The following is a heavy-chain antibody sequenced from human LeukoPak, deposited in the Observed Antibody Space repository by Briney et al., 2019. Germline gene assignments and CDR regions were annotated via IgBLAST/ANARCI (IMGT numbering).Heavy chain of an antibody. CDR1: GFTFSSYG. J-gene: IGHJ4*02. Sequence: GGSLRLSCAASGFTFSSYGMHWVRQAPGKGLEWVAVISYDGSNKYYADSVKGRFTISRDNPKNTLYLQMNSLRAEDTAVHYCAKGDFGWLLSSLDYWGQGTLVTVSS. D-gene: IGHD3-9*01. V-gene: IGHV3-30*18. CDR2: ISYDGSNK. CDR3: AKGDFGWLLSSLDY.